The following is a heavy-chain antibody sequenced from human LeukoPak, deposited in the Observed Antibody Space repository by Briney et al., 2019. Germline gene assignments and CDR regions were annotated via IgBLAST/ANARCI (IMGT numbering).Heavy chain of an antibody. Sequence: GESLKISCKASGYSFTRYWIGWVRQMPGKGLEWMGIIYPDDSDTRYSPPFQGQVTISADKSTSTAYIHWSSLKASDTAIYYCARRRRVAPVPDAFDIWGQGTMVTVSS. CDR2: IYPDDSDT. D-gene: IGHD6-6*01. V-gene: IGHV5-51*01. J-gene: IGHJ3*02. CDR1: GYSFTRYW. CDR3: ARRRRVAPVPDAFDI.